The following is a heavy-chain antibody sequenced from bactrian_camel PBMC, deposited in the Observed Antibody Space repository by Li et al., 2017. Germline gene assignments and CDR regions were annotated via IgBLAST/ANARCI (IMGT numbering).Heavy chain of an antibody. CDR3: RTAPGEYGGTWCYGT. CDR1: GFTSNRCG. V-gene: IGHV3S9*01. Sequence: HVQLVESGGGSVQAGGSLRLSCTAPGFTSNRCGMDWYRQAAGKEREWVSRIGSDESTMYADSVKGRFTISKDKAKDTVYLQMSDLKPEDAAMYSCRTAPGEYGGTWCYGTWDQGTQVTVS. D-gene: IGHD7*01. CDR2: IGSDEST. J-gene: IGHJ6*01.